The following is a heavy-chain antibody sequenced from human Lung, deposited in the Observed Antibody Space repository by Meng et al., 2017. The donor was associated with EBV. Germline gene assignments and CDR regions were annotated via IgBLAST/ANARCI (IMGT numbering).Heavy chain of an antibody. CDR2: IYDSGST. J-gene: IGHJ5*02. V-gene: IGHV4-30-4*08. D-gene: IGHD6-6*01. Sequence: QVQLPESGPGLVKPSQTLSLTCTVSGGSIRFGDYYWSWIRQPPGKGLEWIGYIYDSGSTSYNPSLMSRVTISVDTSRNQFSLKLTSVTAADTAVYYCAREYSSSSGLPGPWGQGTLVTVSS. CDR3: AREYSSSSGLPGP. CDR1: GGSIRFGDYY.